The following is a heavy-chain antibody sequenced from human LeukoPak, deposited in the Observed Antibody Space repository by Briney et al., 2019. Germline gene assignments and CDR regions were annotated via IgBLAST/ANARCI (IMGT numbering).Heavy chain of an antibody. CDR3: ATHNLYDSSVDGRYYFDS. V-gene: IGHV4-38-2*01. Sequence: SETLSLTCVVSGYSISSGYHWGWIRQPPGKGVERIGSMSHSGSTYYNPSLKSRVTISLATSKNQFSVKLRSVTAADTAVYYCATHNLYDSSVDGRYYFDSWGQGTLVTVSS. D-gene: IGHD3-22*01. CDR1: GYSISSGYH. CDR2: MSHSGST. J-gene: IGHJ4*02.